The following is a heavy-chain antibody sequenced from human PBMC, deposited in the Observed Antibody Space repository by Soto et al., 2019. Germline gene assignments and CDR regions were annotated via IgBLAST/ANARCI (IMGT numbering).Heavy chain of an antibody. CDR3: ARGSFYSSSSWFDP. CDR2: ISYTGRT. D-gene: IGHD6-6*01. CDR1: GGSISSDANF. V-gene: IGHV4-31*03. Sequence: PWETLSLTCTVSGGSISSDANFWSWIRQLPGRGLEWIGYISYTGRTYYTPSLNSRLTISLDTSKNLFSLRLSAVTAADTAVYFCARGSFYSSSSWFDPWGQGTLVTVSS. J-gene: IGHJ5*02.